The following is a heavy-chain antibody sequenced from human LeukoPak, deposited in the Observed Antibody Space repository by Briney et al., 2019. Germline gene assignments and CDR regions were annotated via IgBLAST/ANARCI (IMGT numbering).Heavy chain of an antibody. D-gene: IGHD6-19*01. Sequence: GGSLRLSCAASGFTFSSYEMNWVRQAPGKGLEWVSSISSSSSYIYYADSVKGRFTISRDNAKNSLYLQMNSLRAEDTAVYYCARDGQWLYDAFDIWGQGTMVTVSS. V-gene: IGHV3-21*01. CDR2: ISSSSSYI. J-gene: IGHJ3*02. CDR1: GFTFSSYE. CDR3: ARDGQWLYDAFDI.